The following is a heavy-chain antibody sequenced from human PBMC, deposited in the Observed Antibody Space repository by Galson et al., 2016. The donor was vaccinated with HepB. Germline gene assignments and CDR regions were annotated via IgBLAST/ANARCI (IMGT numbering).Heavy chain of an antibody. CDR1: GGSISSGSYY. CDR2: IYQSGST. V-gene: IGHV4-39*07. J-gene: IGHJ6*02. Sequence: SETLSLTCSVSGGSISSGSYYWGWVRQPPGKGLEWIANIYQSGSTYYNPSLKSRVSMAVDTSNNQFSLKLFSVTAGDSAVYYCARAVVVSAPDFYHGLDVWGQGTTITVSS. CDR3: ARAVVVSAPDFYHGLDV. D-gene: IGHD2-21*01.